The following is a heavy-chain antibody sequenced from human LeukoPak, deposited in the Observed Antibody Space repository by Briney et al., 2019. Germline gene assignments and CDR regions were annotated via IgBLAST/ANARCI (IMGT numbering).Heavy chain of an antibody. Sequence: PGGSLRLSCAASGFTFDDYAMHWVRQAPGKGLEWVSGISWNSGSIGYADSVKGRFTFSRDNAKNSLYLQMNSLRAEDTALYYCAKAGDSSGYYYDGGYYFDYWGQGTLVTVSS. CDR1: GFTFDDYA. V-gene: IGHV3-9*01. CDR3: AKAGDSSGYYYDGGYYFDY. D-gene: IGHD3-22*01. J-gene: IGHJ4*02. CDR2: ISWNSGSI.